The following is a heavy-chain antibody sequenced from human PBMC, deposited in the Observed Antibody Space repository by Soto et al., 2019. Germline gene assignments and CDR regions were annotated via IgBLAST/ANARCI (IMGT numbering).Heavy chain of an antibody. D-gene: IGHD3-10*01. J-gene: IGHJ4*02. CDR2: FRSSGDGGTT. V-gene: IGHV3-23*01. CDR3: AKKVNSGPGSQYFDY. CDR1: GFTFSSYS. Sequence: GGCLRLSCAASGFTFSSYSMSWVRQAPGKGLEWVSGFRSSGDGGTTYYADSVKGRFTISIDNSKNTLFLQMNSLRAEDTAVYYCAKKVNSGPGSQYFDYWGQGTLVTVS.